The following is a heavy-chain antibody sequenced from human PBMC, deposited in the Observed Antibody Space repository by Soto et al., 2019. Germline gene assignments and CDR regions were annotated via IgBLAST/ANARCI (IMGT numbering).Heavy chain of an antibody. CDR2: IKSKTDGGTT. CDR3: TTDGSSSSWPFDY. Sequence: GGSLRLSCAAPGFTFSNAWMSWVRQAPGKGLEWVGRIKSKTDGGTTDYAAPVKGRFTISRDDSKNTLYLQMNSLKTEDTAVYYCTTDGSSSSWPFDYWGQGTLVTVSS. J-gene: IGHJ4*02. CDR1: GFTFSNAW. V-gene: IGHV3-15*01. D-gene: IGHD6-13*01.